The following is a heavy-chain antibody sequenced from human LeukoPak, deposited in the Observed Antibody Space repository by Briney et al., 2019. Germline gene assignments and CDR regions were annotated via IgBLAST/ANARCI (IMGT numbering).Heavy chain of an antibody. Sequence: GGSLRLSCAASGFTFSSYWMSWVRQAPGKGLEWVANIKQDGSEKYYVDSVKGRFTISRDNAKNTLYLQMNSLRAEDTAVYYCATSSGYCSGGSCYSSFFAFDNWGQGTMVTVSS. D-gene: IGHD2-15*01. CDR3: ATSSGYCSGGSCYSSFFAFDN. CDR1: GFTFSSYW. CDR2: IKQDGSEK. V-gene: IGHV3-7*01. J-gene: IGHJ3*02.